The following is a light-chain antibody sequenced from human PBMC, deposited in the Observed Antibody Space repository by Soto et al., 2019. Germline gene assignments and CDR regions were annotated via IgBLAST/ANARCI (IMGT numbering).Light chain of an antibody. J-gene: IGKJ1*01. CDR3: QQSYSTPRT. CDR1: QSISNY. V-gene: IGKV1-39*01. CDR2: AAS. Sequence: DIQMTQSPSSLSASVGDRVTITCRASQSISNYLNWYQQKPGKAPKLLMYAASSLQSGVPSRFSGIRYGTDFSLTISRLQPEDFATYYCQQSYSTPRTFGQGTKVEIK.